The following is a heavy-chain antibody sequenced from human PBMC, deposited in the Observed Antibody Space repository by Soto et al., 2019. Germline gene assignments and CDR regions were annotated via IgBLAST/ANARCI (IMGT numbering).Heavy chain of an antibody. V-gene: IGHV3-33*08. CDR3: ASSTSNWFDP. Sequence: PGGSLRLSCAASGFTFSSYGMHWVRQAPGKGLEWVAVIWNDGSNKHYTDSVKGRFTISRDNSKNTLYLQMDSLRAEDTAVYYCASSTSNWFDPWGQGTLVTVSS. CDR1: GFTFSSYG. CDR2: IWNDGSNK. J-gene: IGHJ5*02.